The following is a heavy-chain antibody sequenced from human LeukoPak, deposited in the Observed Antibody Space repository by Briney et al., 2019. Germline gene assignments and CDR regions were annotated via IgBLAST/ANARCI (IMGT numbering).Heavy chain of an antibody. J-gene: IGHJ4*02. CDR2: ISSSGNTI. Sequence: GGSLRLSCAASGFTFSNYWMSWIRQAPGKGLEWVSYISSSGNTIYYADSVKGRFTISRDNAKNSLYLQMNSLRAEDTAVYYCAKWDTYYDSSGYYFYWGQGTLVTVSS. CDR3: AKWDTYYDSSGYYFY. CDR1: GFTFSNYW. V-gene: IGHV3-11*01. D-gene: IGHD3-22*01.